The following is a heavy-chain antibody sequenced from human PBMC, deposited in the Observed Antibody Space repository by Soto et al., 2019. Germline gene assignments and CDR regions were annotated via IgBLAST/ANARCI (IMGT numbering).Heavy chain of an antibody. V-gene: IGHV1-69*13. CDR2: IIPIFGTA. Sequence: ASVKVSCKASGGTFSSSSISWVRQAPGQGLEWMGGIIPIFGTANYTQKFQGRVTITADESTSTAYMGLSSLRSEDTAVYYCARVAAMATYGMDVWGQGTTVTVSS. CDR3: ARVAAMATYGMDV. J-gene: IGHJ6*02. CDR1: GGTFSSSS. D-gene: IGHD5-18*01.